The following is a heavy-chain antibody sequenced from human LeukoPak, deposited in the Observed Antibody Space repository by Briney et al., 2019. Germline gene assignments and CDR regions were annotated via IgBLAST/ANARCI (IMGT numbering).Heavy chain of an antibody. CDR2: FYSGGST. J-gene: IGHJ4*02. V-gene: IGHV3-66*01. Sequence: GGSLRLSCVASGFTVSSNYMSWVRQAPGKGLEWVSMFYSGGSTFYADSVKGRFTIARDSSKNTLYLQMNTLRAEDTAVYYCVTYPPLLYGFDYWGQGTLVTVSS. CDR3: VTYPPLLYGFDY. CDR1: GFTVSSNY. D-gene: IGHD2-2*02.